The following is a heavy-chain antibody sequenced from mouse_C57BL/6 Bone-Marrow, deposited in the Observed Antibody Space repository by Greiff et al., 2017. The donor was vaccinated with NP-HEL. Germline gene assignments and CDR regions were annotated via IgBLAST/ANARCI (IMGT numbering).Heavy chain of an antibody. J-gene: IGHJ2*01. CDR2: INPNNGGT. D-gene: IGHD2-3*01. Sequence: EVKLQQSGPELVKPGASVKISCKASGYTFTDYYMNWVKQSHGKSLEWIGDINPNNGGTSYNQKFKGKATLTVDKSSSTAYMELRSLTSEDSAVYYCARDGYYVGGYWGQGTTLTVSS. CDR3: ARDGYYVGGY. CDR1: GYTFTDYY. V-gene: IGHV1-26*01.